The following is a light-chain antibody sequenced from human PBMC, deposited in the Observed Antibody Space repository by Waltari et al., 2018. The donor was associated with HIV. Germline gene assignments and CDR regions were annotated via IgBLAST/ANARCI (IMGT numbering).Light chain of an antibody. Sequence: DIQMTQSPSSVSASVGDRVTITCRASQAVSTWLAWYQQKPGKAPNLLIYAASSLQSGVSSRFSGSGTRTDFTLVINNLQPEDLATYYCQQANSFPLTFGGGTKVDIK. CDR1: QAVSTW. V-gene: IGKV1-12*01. CDR3: QQANSFPLT. CDR2: AAS. J-gene: IGKJ4*01.